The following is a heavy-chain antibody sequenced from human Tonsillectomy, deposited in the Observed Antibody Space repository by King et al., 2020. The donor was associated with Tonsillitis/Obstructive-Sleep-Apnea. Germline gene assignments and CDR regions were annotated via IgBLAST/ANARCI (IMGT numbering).Heavy chain of an antibody. CDR3: AREVTMVRGVITYYFDY. Sequence: VQLQESGPGLVKPSRTLSLTCTVSGGSISSGGYYWSWIRQHPGKGLEWIGYIYYSGSTYYNPSLKSRVTISVDTSKNQFSLKLSSVTAADTAVYYCAREVTMVRGVITYYFDYWGQGTLVTVSS. V-gene: IGHV4-31*03. D-gene: IGHD3-10*01. J-gene: IGHJ4*02. CDR2: IYYSGST. CDR1: GGSISSGGYY.